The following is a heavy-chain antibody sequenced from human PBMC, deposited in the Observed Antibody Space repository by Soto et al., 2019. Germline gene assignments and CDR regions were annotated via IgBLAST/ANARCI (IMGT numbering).Heavy chain of an antibody. J-gene: IGHJ4*02. D-gene: IGHD1-26*01. CDR2: IYPGDSDV. Sequence: PGESLKISCQGSGYTFTTYWVGWVRQRPGKGLDWMGNIYPGDSDVKYSPSFQGQVTISVDKSISTAYLQWNSLKASDTAVYYCARQNYAGYGGSKTPFDYWGQGTLVTV. CDR1: GYTFTTYW. V-gene: IGHV5-51*01. CDR3: ARQNYAGYGGSKTPFDY.